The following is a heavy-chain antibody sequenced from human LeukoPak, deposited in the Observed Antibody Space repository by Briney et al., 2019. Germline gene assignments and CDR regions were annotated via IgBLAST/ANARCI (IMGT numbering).Heavy chain of an antibody. D-gene: IGHD6-6*01. CDR2: ISGSGGST. CDR3: AKAYIAARLFRYYFDY. Sequence: QSGGSLRLSCAASGFTFSSYAMSWVRQAPGKGLEWVSAISGSGGSTYYADSVKGRFIISRDNSKNTLYLQMNSLRAEDTAVYYCAKAYIAARLFRYYFDYWGQGTLVTVSS. CDR1: GFTFSSYA. J-gene: IGHJ4*02. V-gene: IGHV3-23*01.